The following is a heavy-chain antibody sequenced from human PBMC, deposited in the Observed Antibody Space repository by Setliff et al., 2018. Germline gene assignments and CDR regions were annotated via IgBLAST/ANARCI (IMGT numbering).Heavy chain of an antibody. J-gene: IGHJ3*02. CDR1: GGSISSSSYY. CDR2: IYYSGST. D-gene: IGHD6-13*01. V-gene: IGHV4-39*07. Sequence: SETLSLTCTVSGGSISSSSYYWGWIRQPPGKGLEWIGSIYYSGSTYYNPSLKSRVTISVDTSENQFSLKLSSVTAADTAVYYCAREVTGSSSWFESAFDIWGQGTMVT. CDR3: AREVTGSSSWFESAFDI.